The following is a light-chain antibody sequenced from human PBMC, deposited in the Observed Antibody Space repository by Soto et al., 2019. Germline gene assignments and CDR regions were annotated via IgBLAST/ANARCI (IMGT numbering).Light chain of an antibody. V-gene: IGKV3-11*01. J-gene: IGKJ4*01. CDR1: QSVSDY. CDR3: QQRVNWPPT. CDR2: DAS. Sequence: EVVLTQSPASMSLSPGDRATLSCRADQSVSDYVGWYQQKPGQPPRLLFFDASSMSSGLTHRFSAGGSGTEFTLIISSLQPEDFAVYYCQQRVNWPPTFVGWTKVE.